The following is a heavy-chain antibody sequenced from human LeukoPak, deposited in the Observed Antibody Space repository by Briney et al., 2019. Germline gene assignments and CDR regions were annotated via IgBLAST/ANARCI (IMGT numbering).Heavy chain of an antibody. J-gene: IGHJ4*02. CDR3: ARESQSVSSWDSHFEY. Sequence: PGGSLRLSCAASGFTFSSYSMNWVRQAPGKGLEWVSSISSSSSYIYYADSVKGRFTISRDNAKKSLYLQMNSLRAEDTAVYYCARESQSVSSWDSHFEYWGQGTLVTVSS. D-gene: IGHD1-26*01. V-gene: IGHV3-21*01. CDR2: ISSSSSYI. CDR1: GFTFSSYS.